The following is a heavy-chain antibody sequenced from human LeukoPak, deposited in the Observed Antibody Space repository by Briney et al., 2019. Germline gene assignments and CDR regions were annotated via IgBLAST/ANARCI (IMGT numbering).Heavy chain of an antibody. V-gene: IGHV4-34*01. CDR3: ARGGTTVTKRRNAFDI. D-gene: IGHD4-17*01. CDR2: INHSGST. Sequence: PSETLSLTCAVYGGSFSGYYWSWIRQPPGKGLEWIGEINHSGSTNYNPSLKSRVTISVDTSKNQFSLKLSSVTAADTAVYYCARGGTTVTKRRNAFDIWGQGTMVTVSS. J-gene: IGHJ3*02. CDR1: GGSFSGYY.